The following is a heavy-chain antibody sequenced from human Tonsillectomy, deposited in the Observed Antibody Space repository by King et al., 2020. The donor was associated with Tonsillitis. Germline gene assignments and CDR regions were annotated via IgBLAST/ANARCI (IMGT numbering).Heavy chain of an antibody. CDR2: IRAYNGNT. CDR1: GYTFTSYG. Sequence: VQLVESGAEVKKPGASVKVSCKASGYTFTSYGISWVRQAPGQGLEWMGWIRAYNGNTNYAQKLQGRVTMTTDTSTSTAYMELRSLRSDDTAVYYCAREGLEGWELLGAQVFDIWGQGTMVTVSS. CDR3: AREGLEGWELLGAQVFDI. V-gene: IGHV1-18*01. D-gene: IGHD1-26*01. J-gene: IGHJ3*02.